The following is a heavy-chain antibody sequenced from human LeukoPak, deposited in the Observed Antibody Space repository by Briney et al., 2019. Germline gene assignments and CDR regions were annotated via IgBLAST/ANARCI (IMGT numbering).Heavy chain of an antibody. V-gene: IGHV3-30*02. CDR3: VKDTGRGDF. Sequence: PGGSLRLSCAASGFIFRNYGMHWVRQAPGKGLEWVAFLRNDESEVFYADSVKGRLIISRDNSKNTLYLQMSSLRDEDTAVYYCVKDTGRGDFWGQGTQVTVSS. CDR1: GFIFRNYG. D-gene: IGHD1-14*01. CDR2: LRNDESEV. J-gene: IGHJ4*02.